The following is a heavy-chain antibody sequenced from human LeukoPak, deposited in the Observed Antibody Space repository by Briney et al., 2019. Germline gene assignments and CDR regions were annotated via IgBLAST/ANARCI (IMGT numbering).Heavy chain of an antibody. Sequence: GGSLRLSCAASGFTVSSNYMSWVRQAPGKGLEWVSIIYGSGDTCYADSVKGRFTISRDNSKNTLYLQMNSLRAEDTAVYYCARALLPWELLPFDYWGQGTLVTVSS. CDR1: GFTVSSNY. D-gene: IGHD1-26*01. V-gene: IGHV3-66*01. CDR3: ARALLPWELLPFDY. CDR2: IYGSGDT. J-gene: IGHJ4*02.